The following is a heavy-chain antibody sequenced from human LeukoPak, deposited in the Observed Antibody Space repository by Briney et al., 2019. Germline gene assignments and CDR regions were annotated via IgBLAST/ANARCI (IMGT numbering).Heavy chain of an antibody. CDR1: GFTFSSYA. V-gene: IGHV3-23*01. J-gene: IGHJ4*02. D-gene: IGHD1-26*01. CDR3: ARVQTFYSGRPLDY. Sequence: QPGGSLRLSCAASGFTFSSYAMSWVRQAPGKGLEWVSAISGSGGSTYYADSVKGRFTISRDNSKNTLYLQMNSLRAEDTAVYYCARVQTFYSGRPLDYWGQGTLVTVSS. CDR2: ISGSGGST.